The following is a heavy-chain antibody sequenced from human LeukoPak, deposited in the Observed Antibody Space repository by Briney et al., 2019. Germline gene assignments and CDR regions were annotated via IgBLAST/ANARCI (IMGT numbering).Heavy chain of an antibody. D-gene: IGHD3-9*01. Sequence: ASVKVSCKASGYTFTRYGVSWVRQAPGQGLEWMGWIRGDNGNTNYAQNFQGRVTMATDTPSSTAYMEVRSLRSDDTAVYYCARVDMLTGYYFFDYWGQGTLVTVSS. J-gene: IGHJ4*02. V-gene: IGHV1-18*01. CDR2: IRGDNGNT. CDR1: GYTFTRYG. CDR3: ARVDMLTGYYFFDY.